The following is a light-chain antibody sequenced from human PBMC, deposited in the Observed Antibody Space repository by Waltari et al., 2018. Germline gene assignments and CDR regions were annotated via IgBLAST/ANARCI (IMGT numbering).Light chain of an antibody. CDR3: QQYGSSPLYT. V-gene: IGKV3-20*01. J-gene: IGKJ2*01. CDR2: DSS. CDR1: QSVSSRH. Sequence: ENVLTQSPGTLSLSPGEAATLPCRASQSVSSRHLAWYQQKPGQAPSLLIYDSSSRATGIPDRFSGSASGTDFTLTISRLEPEDSAVYYCQQYGSSPLYTFGQGTKLEIK.